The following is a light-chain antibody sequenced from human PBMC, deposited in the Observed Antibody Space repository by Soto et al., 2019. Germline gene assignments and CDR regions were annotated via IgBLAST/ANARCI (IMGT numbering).Light chain of an antibody. CDR1: QSLLHTNGYNY. V-gene: IGKV2-28*01. J-gene: IGKJ1*01. CDR3: MQALQSPRT. Sequence: IVMTPSPLSLSVTPGEPASISCRSSQSLLHTNGYNYLDWYLQKPGQSPQLLIYLGSNPYSGVPDRCSGSGSVTDWTLRISRVEAEDVGVYYCMQALQSPRTFGQGTKVEIK. CDR2: LGS.